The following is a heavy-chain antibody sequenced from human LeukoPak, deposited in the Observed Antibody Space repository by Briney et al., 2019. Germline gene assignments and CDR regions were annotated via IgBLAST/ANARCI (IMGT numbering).Heavy chain of an antibody. CDR2: IYSSGST. D-gene: IGHD4-23*01. CDR3: ATLTTVVIPSYFDC. V-gene: IGHV4-4*07. J-gene: IGHJ4*02. Sequence: SETLSLICTVSGGSINSFYWTWIRQPAGKGLEWIGRIYSSGSTNFNPSLKSRVTMSVDTSKNQFSLRLSSVTAADTAVYYCATLTTVVIPSYFDCWGQGTLVTVSS. CDR1: GGSINSFY.